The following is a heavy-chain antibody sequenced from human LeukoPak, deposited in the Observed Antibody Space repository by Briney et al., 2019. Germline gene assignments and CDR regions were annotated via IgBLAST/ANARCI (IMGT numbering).Heavy chain of an antibody. CDR1: GFTFSSYG. V-gene: IGHV3-33*01. CDR2: IWYGGSNK. J-gene: IGHJ3*02. CDR3: ARGPLAEIPNNAFDI. Sequence: TGGSLRLSCAASGFTFSSYGMHWVRQAPGKGLEWVAVIWYGGSNKYYADSVKGRFTISRDNSKNTLYLQMNSLRAEDTAVYYCARGPLAEIPNNAFDIWGQGTMVTVSS.